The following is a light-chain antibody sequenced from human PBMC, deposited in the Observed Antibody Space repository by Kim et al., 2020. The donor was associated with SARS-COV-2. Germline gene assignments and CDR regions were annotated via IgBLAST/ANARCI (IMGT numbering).Light chain of an antibody. J-gene: IGKJ1*01. V-gene: IGKV3-15*01. CDR2: GAS. CDR1: QSVSN. Sequence: LSVSPAERPTLSCSASQSVSNLAWYQQTPGQAPRLLIYGASTRATGIPARFSGSGSGTEFTLTISSLQSEYFAVYYCQQYNIWRTFGQGTKVDIK. CDR3: QQYNIWRT.